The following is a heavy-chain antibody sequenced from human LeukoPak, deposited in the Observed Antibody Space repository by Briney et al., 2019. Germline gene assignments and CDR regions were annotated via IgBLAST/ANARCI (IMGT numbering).Heavy chain of an antibody. CDR1: GFTFSDYY. J-gene: IGHJ6*02. Sequence: GGSLRLSCAASGFTFSDYYMSWIRQAPGKGLEWVSYISSSGSTIYYADSVKGRFTISRDNAKNSLYLQMNSLRAEDTAVYYCVSHYYYYGMDVCGQGTTVTVSS. CDR3: VSHYYYYGMDV. CDR2: ISSSGSTI. V-gene: IGHV3-11*01. D-gene: IGHD3-10*01.